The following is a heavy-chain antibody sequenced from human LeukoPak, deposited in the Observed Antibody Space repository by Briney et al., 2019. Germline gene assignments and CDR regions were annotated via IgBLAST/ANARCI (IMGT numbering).Heavy chain of an antibody. Sequence: SETLSLTCTVSGGSISSSSYYWGWIRQPPGKGLEWIGSIYHSGSTYYNPSLKSRVTISVDTSKNQFSLKLSSVTAADTAVYYCARARQWLASGGYYFDYWGQGTLVTVSS. CDR3: ARARQWLASGGYYFDY. CDR1: GGSISSSSYY. D-gene: IGHD6-19*01. J-gene: IGHJ4*02. CDR2: IYHSGST. V-gene: IGHV4-39*07.